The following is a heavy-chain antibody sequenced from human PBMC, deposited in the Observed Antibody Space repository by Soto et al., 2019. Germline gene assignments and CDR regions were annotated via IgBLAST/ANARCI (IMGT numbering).Heavy chain of an antibody. J-gene: IGHJ6*02. V-gene: IGHV4-39*01. D-gene: IGHD3-10*01. CDR3: ARHREVDTMVRGVILFSGYYYYGMDV. Sequence: PSETLSLTCTVSGGSISSSSYYWGWIRQPPGKGLAWIGSIYYSGSTYYNPSLKSRVTISVDTSKNQFSLKLSSVTAADTAVYYCARHREVDTMVRGVILFSGYYYYGMDVWGQGTTVTVSS. CDR1: GGSISSSSYY. CDR2: IYYSGST.